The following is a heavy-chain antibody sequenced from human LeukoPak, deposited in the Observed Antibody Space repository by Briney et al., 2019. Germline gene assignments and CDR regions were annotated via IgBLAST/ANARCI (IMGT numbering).Heavy chain of an antibody. J-gene: IGHJ4*02. CDR2: IYYSGST. V-gene: IGHV4-59*04. CDR1: GGSISSYY. D-gene: IGHD3-22*01. CDR3: ARHKPRYYYDSSGYYNDY. Sequence: SETLSLTCSVSGGSISSYYWSWIRQPPGKGLEWIGYIYYSGSTYYNPSLKSRVTISVDTSKNQFSLKLSSVTAADTAVYYCARHKPRYYYDSSGYYNDYWGQGTLVTVSS.